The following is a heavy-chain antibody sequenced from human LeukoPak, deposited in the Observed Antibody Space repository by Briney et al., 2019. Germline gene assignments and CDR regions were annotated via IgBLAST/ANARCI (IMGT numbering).Heavy chain of an antibody. J-gene: IGHJ4*02. CDR1: GGSISSSNW. CDR2: IYHSGST. Sequence: SGTLSLTCAVSGGSISSSNWWSWVRQPPGKGLEWIGEIYHSGSTNYNPSLKSRVTISVDKSKNQFSLKLSSVTAADTAVYYCARVSSSWEWVDFDYWGQGTLVTVSS. D-gene: IGHD6-13*01. CDR3: ARVSSSWEWVDFDY. V-gene: IGHV4-4*02.